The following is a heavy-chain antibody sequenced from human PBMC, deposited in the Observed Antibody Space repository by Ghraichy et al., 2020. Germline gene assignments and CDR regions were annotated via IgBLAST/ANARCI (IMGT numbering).Heavy chain of an antibody. CDR3: ARERADVDTAMVNHDY. Sequence: GGSLRLSCAASGFTFSSYAMHWVRQAPGKGLEWVAVISYDGSNKYYADSVKGRFTISRDNSKNTLYLQMNSLRAEDTAVYYCARERADVDTAMVNHDYWGQGTLVTVSS. CDR1: GFTFSSYA. V-gene: IGHV3-30-3*01. D-gene: IGHD5-18*01. CDR2: ISYDGSNK. J-gene: IGHJ4*02.